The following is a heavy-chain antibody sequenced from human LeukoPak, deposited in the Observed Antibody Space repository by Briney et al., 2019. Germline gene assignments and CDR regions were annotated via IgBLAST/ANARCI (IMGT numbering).Heavy chain of an antibody. J-gene: IGHJ4*02. D-gene: IGHD1-26*01. CDR1: GYTFTDYY. Sequence: ASVKVSCKASGYTFTDYYMHWVQQAPGKGLEWMGRVDPEDGETIYAEKFQGRVTITADTSTDTAYMELSSLRSEGTAVYYCATDPDGSYYAGYWGQGTLVTVSP. V-gene: IGHV1-69-2*01. CDR3: ATDPDGSYYAGY. CDR2: VDPEDGET.